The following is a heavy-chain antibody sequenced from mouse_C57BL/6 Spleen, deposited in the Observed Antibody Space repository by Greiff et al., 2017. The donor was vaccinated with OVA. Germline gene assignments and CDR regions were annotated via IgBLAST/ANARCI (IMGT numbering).Heavy chain of an antibody. CDR3: TRQNYSNQGGYYAMDY. J-gene: IGHJ4*01. V-gene: IGHV6-6*01. CDR2: IRNKANNHAT. Sequence: EVKLVESGGGLVQPGGSMKLSCAASGFTFSDAWMDWVRQSPEKGLEWVAEIRNKANNHATYYAESVKGRFTISRDDSKSSVYLQMNSLRAEDTGIYYCTRQNYSNQGGYYAMDYWGQGTSVTVSS. D-gene: IGHD2-5*01. CDR1: GFTFSDAW.